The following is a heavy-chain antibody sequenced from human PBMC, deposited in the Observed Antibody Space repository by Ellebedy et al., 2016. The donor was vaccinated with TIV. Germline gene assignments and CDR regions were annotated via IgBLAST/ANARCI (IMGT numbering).Heavy chain of an antibody. CDR2: ISAYNGNT. CDR1: GGTFSSYA. J-gene: IGHJ5*02. D-gene: IGHD3-10*01. Sequence: ASVKVSCKASGGTFSSYAISWVRQAPGQGLEWMGWISAYNGNTNYAQKFQGRVTITADESTSTAYMELSSLRSEDTAVYYCARVNPPVRDSGWFDPWGQGTLVTVSS. CDR3: ARVNPPVRDSGWFDP. V-gene: IGHV1-69*13.